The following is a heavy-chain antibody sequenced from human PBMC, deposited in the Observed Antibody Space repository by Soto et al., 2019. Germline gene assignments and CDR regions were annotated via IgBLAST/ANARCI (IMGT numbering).Heavy chain of an antibody. J-gene: IGHJ6*02. CDR3: ARPHYGSGSKTYYYYGMDV. CDR1: GGSISSSSYY. D-gene: IGHD3-10*01. Sequence: HLQLQESGPGLVKPSETLSLTCAVSGGSISSSSYYWGWIRQPPGKGLEWIGSIYYSGSTYYNPSLKSRVTISVDTSKNQFSLKLSSVTAADTAVYYCARPHYGSGSKTYYYYGMDVWGQGTTVTVSS. V-gene: IGHV4-39*01. CDR2: IYYSGST.